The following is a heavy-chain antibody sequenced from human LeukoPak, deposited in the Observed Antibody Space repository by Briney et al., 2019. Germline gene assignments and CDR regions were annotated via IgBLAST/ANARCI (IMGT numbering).Heavy chain of an antibody. CDR1: GGSFSGYY. V-gene: IGHV4-34*01. CDR3: ARQREGYFDL. CDR2: INHSGST. J-gene: IGHJ2*01. Sequence: PSETLSLTCAVYGGSFSGYYWSWIRQPPGKGLEWIGEINHSGSTNYNPSLKSRVTISVDTSKNQFSLKLSSLTAADTAVYYCARQREGYFDLWARGSRVTVSS.